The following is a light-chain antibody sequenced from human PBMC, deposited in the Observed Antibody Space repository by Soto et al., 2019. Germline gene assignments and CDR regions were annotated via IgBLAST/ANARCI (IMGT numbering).Light chain of an antibody. CDR1: STDVGRYNY. V-gene: IGLV2-14*01. Sequence: QSVLTQSASVPGSPGQSITISCTGTSTDVGRYNYVSWYQQHPGKAPKLMVYDVSNRPSWVSNRFSGSKSGITASLTISGLQAEDEADYYCTSYTSDSTYVFGTGTKVNVL. J-gene: IGLJ1*01. CDR2: DVS. CDR3: TSYTSDSTYV.